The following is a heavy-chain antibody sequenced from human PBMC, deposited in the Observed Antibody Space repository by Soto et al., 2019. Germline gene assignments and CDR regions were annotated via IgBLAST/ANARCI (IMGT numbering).Heavy chain of an antibody. V-gene: IGHV1-18*01. Sequence: GASVKVSCKASGYTFTSYGISWVRQAPGQGLEWMGWISAYNGNTNYAQKLQGRVTMTTDTSTSTAYMELRSLRSDDTAVYYCARDRRLGYCSGGSCYPAAWFDPWGQGTLVTVSS. D-gene: IGHD2-15*01. J-gene: IGHJ5*02. CDR3: ARDRRLGYCSGGSCYPAAWFDP. CDR1: GYTFTSYG. CDR2: ISAYNGNT.